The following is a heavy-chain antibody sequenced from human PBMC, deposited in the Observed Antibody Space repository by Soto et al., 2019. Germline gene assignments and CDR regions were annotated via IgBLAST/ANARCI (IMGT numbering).Heavy chain of an antibody. Sequence: PSETLSLTCTVSGGSISSYYWSWIRQPPGKGLEWIGYIYYSGSTNYNPSLKSRVTISVDTSKNQFSLKLSSVTAADTAVYYCASRTTGTSPFDYWGQGTLVTVS. CDR1: GGSISSYY. J-gene: IGHJ4*02. D-gene: IGHD1-1*01. V-gene: IGHV4-59*01. CDR3: ASRTTGTSPFDY. CDR2: IYYSGST.